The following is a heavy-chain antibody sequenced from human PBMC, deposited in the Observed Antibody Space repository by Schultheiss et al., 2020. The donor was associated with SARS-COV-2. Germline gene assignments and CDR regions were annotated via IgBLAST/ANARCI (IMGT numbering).Heavy chain of an antibody. Sequence: SVKVSCKASGGTFSSFAISWVRQAPGQGLEWMGGIIPIFGTANYAQEFQGRVTITADESTSTAYMELRILRSEDTAVYYCARDGDFTFGGVRSWFDPWGQGTLVTVSS. CDR2: IIPIFGTA. V-gene: IGHV1-69*13. D-gene: IGHD3-16*01. CDR1: GGTFSSFA. CDR3: ARDGDFTFGGVRSWFDP. J-gene: IGHJ5*02.